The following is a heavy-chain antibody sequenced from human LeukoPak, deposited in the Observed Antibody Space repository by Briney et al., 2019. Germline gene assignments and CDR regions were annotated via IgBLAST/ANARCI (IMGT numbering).Heavy chain of an antibody. V-gene: IGHV3-23*01. D-gene: IGHD1-14*01. J-gene: IGHJ5*02. Sequence: GGSLRLSCAASGFTFSSDAMTWVRQAPGKGLEWVSSIDGSGGFTYYADSVKGRFTISRDNSKNTLYLQMNSLRAEDTAIYYCAKKPAGFDPWGQGTLVTVSS. CDR1: GFTFSSDA. CDR3: AKKPAGFDP. CDR2: IDGSGGFT.